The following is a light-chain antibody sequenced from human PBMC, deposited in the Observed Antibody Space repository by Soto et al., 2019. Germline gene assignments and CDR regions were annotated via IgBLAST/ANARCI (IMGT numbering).Light chain of an antibody. CDR3: SSYTSSGTVL. CDR1: TSDIGDSKY. Sequence: QSALTPPASVSGSPGQSSTISCTGTTSDIGDSKYVSWYQHHPGKAPKLMIYDVSNRPSGVSNRFSGSKSGNTASLTISGLQDEDEADYYCSSYTSSGTVLFGGGTKLTVL. CDR2: DVS. J-gene: IGLJ3*02. V-gene: IGLV2-14*03.